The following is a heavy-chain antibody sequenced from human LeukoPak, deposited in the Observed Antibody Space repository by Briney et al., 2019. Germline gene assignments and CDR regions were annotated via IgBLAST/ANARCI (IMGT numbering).Heavy chain of an antibody. J-gene: IGHJ4*02. CDR2: MNPNSGNT. D-gene: IGHD2-15*01. Sequence: ASVKVSCKASGYTFTSYDINWVRQAPGQGLEWMGWMNPNSGNTGYAQKFQGRVTMTRNTSISTAYMELSSLRSEDTAVYYCARGNSRRLGYCSGGSCYSAFGYWGQGTLVTVSS. CDR1: GYTFTSYD. V-gene: IGHV1-8*01. CDR3: ARGNSRRLGYCSGGSCYSAFGY.